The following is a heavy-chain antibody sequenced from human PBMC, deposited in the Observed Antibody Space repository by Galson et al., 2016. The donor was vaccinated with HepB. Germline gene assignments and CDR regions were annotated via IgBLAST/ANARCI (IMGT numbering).Heavy chain of an antibody. CDR1: GFASSGHG. V-gene: IGHV3-33*01. CDR3: ARDLGGSSWFFTWDL. J-gene: IGHJ5*02. Sequence: LRLSCAASGFASSGHGMHWVRQAPGKGLEWVAVSWSDGNNKDYADSVKGRFTISRDNSNNTVDLQMNSLSGDDTAVYYCARDLGGSSWFFTWDLWGQGTLVTVSS. D-gene: IGHD6-13*01. CDR2: SWSDGNNK.